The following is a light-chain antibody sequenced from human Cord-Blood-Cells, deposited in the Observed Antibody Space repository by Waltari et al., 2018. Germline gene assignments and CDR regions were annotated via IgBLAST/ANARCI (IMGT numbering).Light chain of an antibody. Sequence: QSALTQPASVSGSPGQSITISCTGTRSDVGGYNYVSWYQQHPGKAPKLMIYDVSNRPSGVSKRFSDSKSGNTASLTISGLQAEDEADYYCSSDTSSSTLVFGGGTKLTVL. J-gene: IGLJ3*02. CDR3: SSDTSSSTLV. CDR1: RSDVGGYNY. V-gene: IGLV2-14*03. CDR2: DVS.